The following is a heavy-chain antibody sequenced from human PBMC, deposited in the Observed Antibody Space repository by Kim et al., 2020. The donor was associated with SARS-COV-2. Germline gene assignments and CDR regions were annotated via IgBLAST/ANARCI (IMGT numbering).Heavy chain of an antibody. Sequence: TYSRSFQGHVTISADTSISTAYLQWSSLKASDTAMYYCATSSSGYLRSNAAFDIWGQGTMVTVSS. J-gene: IGHJ3*02. D-gene: IGHD3-22*01. CDR3: ATSSSGYLRSNAAFDI. V-gene: IGHV5-10-1*01.